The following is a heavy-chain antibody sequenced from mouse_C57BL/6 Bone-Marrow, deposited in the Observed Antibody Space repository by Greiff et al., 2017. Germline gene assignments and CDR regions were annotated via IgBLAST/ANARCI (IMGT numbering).Heavy chain of an antibody. CDR1: GFHIKDYY. CDR2: IDPEDGET. V-gene: IGHV14-2*01. CDR3: ARSPYGSSPYWYFDV. Sequence: EVKLQQSGAELVKPGASVMLSCTASGFHIKDYYMHWVKQRTEQGLEWIGRIDPEDGETKYAPQFQGKATITADTSSNTAYLQLSRLTSEDTAVYYCARSPYGSSPYWYFDVWGTGTTVTVSS. D-gene: IGHD1-1*01. J-gene: IGHJ1*03.